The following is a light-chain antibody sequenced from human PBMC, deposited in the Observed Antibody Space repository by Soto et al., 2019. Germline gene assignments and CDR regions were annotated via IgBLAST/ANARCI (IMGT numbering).Light chain of an antibody. CDR2: GNN. CDR3: QYFESSLSAGYV. J-gene: IGLJ1*01. V-gene: IGLV1-40*01. Sequence: QSVLTQPPSVSGAPGQRVTISCIGATSDVHWYQHLPGTAPKHLIYGNNNRPSGVDDRFSGSKSGTSASLAITGLQAAEEADYYCQYFESSLSAGYVFGTGTKLTVL. CDR1: GATSD.